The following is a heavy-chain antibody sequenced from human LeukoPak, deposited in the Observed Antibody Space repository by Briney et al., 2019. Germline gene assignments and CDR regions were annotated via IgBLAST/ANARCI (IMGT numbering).Heavy chain of an antibody. Sequence: GRSLRLSCAASGFTFSSYAMHWVRQAPGKGLEWVAVISYDGSNKYYADSVKGRFTISRDNSKNTLYLQMNSLRAEDTAVYYCARDGYCSGGSCRKGGNWFDPWGQGTLVTVSS. J-gene: IGHJ5*02. CDR3: ARDGYCSGGSCRKGGNWFDP. CDR2: ISYDGSNK. D-gene: IGHD2-15*01. CDR1: GFTFSSYA. V-gene: IGHV3-30-3*01.